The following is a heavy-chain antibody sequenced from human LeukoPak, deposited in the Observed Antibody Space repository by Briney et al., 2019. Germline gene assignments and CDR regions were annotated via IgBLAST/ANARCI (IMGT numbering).Heavy chain of an antibody. D-gene: IGHD2-15*01. CDR2: ISSDGSTT. V-gene: IGHV3-74*01. J-gene: IGHJ4*02. CDR1: GFTFSSYW. CDR3: ARGRSYCSGGTRYHNFDY. Sequence: GGSLRLSCAASGFTFSSYWVHWVRQAPGKGLVWVSRISSDGSTTNYADSVKGRFTISRDNAKNTLYLQMNSLRAEDTAVYYCARGRSYCSGGTRYHNFDYWGQGTLVTVSS.